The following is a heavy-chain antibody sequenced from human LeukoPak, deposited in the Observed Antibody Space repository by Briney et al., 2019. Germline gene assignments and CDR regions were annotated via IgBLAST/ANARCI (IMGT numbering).Heavy chain of an antibody. Sequence: GGSLRLSCGASGFTFSTSAMDWVRHAPGKGLEWVAFLQTDGNTKNYADSVKGRFTISRDNAKNSLYLQMNSLRAEDTAVYYCARVGGSGIYWGQGTLVTVSS. CDR1: GFTFSTSA. V-gene: IGHV3-30*02. CDR3: ARVGGSGIY. D-gene: IGHD3-10*01. J-gene: IGHJ4*02. CDR2: LQTDGNTK.